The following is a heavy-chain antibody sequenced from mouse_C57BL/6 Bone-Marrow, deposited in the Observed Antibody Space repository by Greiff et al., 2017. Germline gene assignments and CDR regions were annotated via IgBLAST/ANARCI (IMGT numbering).Heavy chain of an antibody. J-gene: IGHJ2*01. CDR3: TTGGNYGGNYFDY. CDR1: GFNIKDDY. Sequence: DVKLQESGAELVRPGASVKLSCTASGFNIKDDYMHWVKQRPEQGLEWIGWIDPENGDTEYASKFQGKATITADTSSNTAYLQLSSLTSEDTAVYYCTTGGNYGGNYFDYWGQGTTLTVSS. V-gene: IGHV14-4*01. CDR2: IDPENGDT. D-gene: IGHD2-1*01.